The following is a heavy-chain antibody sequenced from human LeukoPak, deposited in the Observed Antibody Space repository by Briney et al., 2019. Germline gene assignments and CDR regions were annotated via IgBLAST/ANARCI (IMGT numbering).Heavy chain of an antibody. CDR3: TRHKDDPRAGEYFDF. J-gene: IGHJ4*02. V-gene: IGHV5-51*01. Sequence: GESLKISCKGSGYSFTKYWIGWVRQVPGKGLEWMGIIYPDDSDTRYTPSFQGQVTISADKSISTAYLQWSSLKASDTAMYYCTRHKDDPRAGEYFDFWGQGTLLTVSS. D-gene: IGHD3-16*01. CDR2: IYPDDSDT. CDR1: GYSFTKYW.